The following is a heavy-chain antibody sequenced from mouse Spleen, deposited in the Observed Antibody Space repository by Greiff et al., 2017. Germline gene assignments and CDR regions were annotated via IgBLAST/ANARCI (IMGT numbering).Heavy chain of an antibody. CDR3: ARGYDYGWFAY. Sequence: EVKLQESGPGLVKPSQSLSLTCSVTGYSITSGYYWNWIRQFPGNKLEWMGYISYDGSNNYNPSLKNRISITRDTSKNQFFLKLNSVTTEDTATYYCARGYDYGWFAYWGQGTLVTVSA. V-gene: IGHV3-6*01. CDR1: GYSITSGYY. J-gene: IGHJ3*01. D-gene: IGHD2-4*01. CDR2: ISYDGSN.